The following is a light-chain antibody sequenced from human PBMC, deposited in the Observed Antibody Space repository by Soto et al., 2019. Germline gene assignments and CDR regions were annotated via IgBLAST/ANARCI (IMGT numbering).Light chain of an antibody. J-gene: IGLJ2*01. Sequence: QSALTQPASVSGSPEQSITISCTGTSSDVGSHNLVSWYQQHPNKAPKLMIFEGSKRPPGVSNRFSGSKSGNRASLTISGLRAEDEAEYYCCSYAGRSTLVFGGGTKVTVL. CDR1: SSDVGSHNL. V-gene: IGLV2-23*01. CDR2: EGS. CDR3: CSYAGRSTLV.